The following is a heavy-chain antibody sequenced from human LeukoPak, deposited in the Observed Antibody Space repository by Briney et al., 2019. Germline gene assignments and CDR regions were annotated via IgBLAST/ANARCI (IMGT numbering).Heavy chain of an antibody. CDR1: GFTFSSYA. Sequence: PGGSLRLSCAASGFTFSSYAMHWVRQAPGKGLEWVAVISYDGSNKYYADSVKGRFTISRDNSKNTLYLQMNSLRAEDTAVYYCARTAYYYDSSGSHDAFDIWGQGTMVTVSS. CDR2: ISYDGSNK. J-gene: IGHJ3*02. CDR3: ARTAYYYDSSGSHDAFDI. V-gene: IGHV3-30-3*01. D-gene: IGHD3-22*01.